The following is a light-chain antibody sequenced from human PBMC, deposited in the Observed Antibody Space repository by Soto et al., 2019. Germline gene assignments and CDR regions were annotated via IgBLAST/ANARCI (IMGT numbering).Light chain of an antibody. CDR3: SSYTSSRAYV. J-gene: IGLJ1*01. Sequence: QSVLTQSASVSGSPGQSITISCTGTSSDVGGYNYVSWYQQQSGKAPKLMIHEVSNRPSGVSNRFSGSKSGNTASLTISGLQAEDEADYYCSSYTSSRAYVFGMGTKV. CDR2: EVS. CDR1: SSDVGGYNY. V-gene: IGLV2-14*01.